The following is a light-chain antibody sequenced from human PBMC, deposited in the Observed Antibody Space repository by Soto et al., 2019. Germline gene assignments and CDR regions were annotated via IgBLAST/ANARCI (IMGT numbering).Light chain of an antibody. Sequence: EIVLTQSPATLSLCPGERATLSCRASQSVSSYLAWYQQKPGQAPRLLIYDASNRATGIPARFSGSGSGTDFTLTISSLEPEDFAVYDCQHREFGGGTKVEIK. CDR3: QHRE. V-gene: IGKV3-11*01. J-gene: IGKJ4*02. CDR2: DAS. CDR1: QSVSSY.